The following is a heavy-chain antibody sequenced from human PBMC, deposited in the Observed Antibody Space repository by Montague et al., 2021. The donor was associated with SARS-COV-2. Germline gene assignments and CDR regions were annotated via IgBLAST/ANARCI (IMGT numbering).Heavy chain of an antibody. J-gene: IGHJ6*03. V-gene: IGHV4-34*01. CDR2: ISQGGNT. Sequence: SETLSLTCAVSGGSFSPYYWTWVRQPPGKGLEWIGEISQGGNTKYNPSLQSRVSISLDTSRNQFSLKLTSMAAADTAVYYCARLRDGVVPSPILGVGPYYSYYYMDVWGRGTTVTVSS. CDR3: ARLRDGVVPSPILGVGPYYSYYYMDV. D-gene: IGHD3-10*01. CDR1: GGSFSPYY.